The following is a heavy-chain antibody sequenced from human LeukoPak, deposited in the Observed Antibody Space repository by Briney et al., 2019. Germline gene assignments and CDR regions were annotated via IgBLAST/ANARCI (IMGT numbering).Heavy chain of an antibody. CDR2: IYYSGNT. D-gene: IGHD5-18*01. CDR3: ARVGGGYSYGPFDY. V-gene: IGHV4-59*01. J-gene: IGHJ4*02. CDR1: GGSINNYY. Sequence: SETLSLTCTVSGGSINNYYWSWIRQPPGMGLEWIGYIYYSGNTNYNPSLKSRLTISVDTSKNQFSLKLSSVTAADTAIYYCARVGGGYSYGPFDYWGQGTLVTVSS.